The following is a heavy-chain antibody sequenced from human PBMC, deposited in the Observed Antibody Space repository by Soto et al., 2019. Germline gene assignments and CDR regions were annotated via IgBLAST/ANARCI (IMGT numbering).Heavy chain of an antibody. D-gene: IGHD6-25*01. J-gene: IGHJ5*02. CDR1: GGSISSGGYS. V-gene: IGHV4-30-2*01. CDR2: IYHSGST. Sequence: SETLSLTCAVSGGSISSGGYSWSWIRQPPGKGLEWIGYIYHSGSTYYNPSLKSRVTISVDTSKNQFSLRLSSVTAEDTAVYYCARDSGGFDPWGQGTLVTVSS. CDR3: ARDSGGFDP.